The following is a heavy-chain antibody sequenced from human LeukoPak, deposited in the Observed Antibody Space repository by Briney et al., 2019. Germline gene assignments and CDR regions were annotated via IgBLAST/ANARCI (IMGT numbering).Heavy chain of an antibody. CDR3: AKDKWRYSSSFFDY. CDR1: GFTFDDYA. Sequence: PGGSLRLSCAASGFTFDDYAMHWVRQAPGKGLEWVSGISWNSGSIGYADSVKGRFTISRDNAKNSLYLQMNSLRAEDMALYYCAKDKWRYSSSFFDYWGQGTLVTVSS. CDR2: ISWNSGSI. V-gene: IGHV3-9*03. D-gene: IGHD6-6*01. J-gene: IGHJ4*02.